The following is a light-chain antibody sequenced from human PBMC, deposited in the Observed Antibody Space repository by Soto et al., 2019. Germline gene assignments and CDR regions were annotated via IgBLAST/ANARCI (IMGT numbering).Light chain of an antibody. CDR2: AAS. V-gene: IGKV3-15*01. Sequence: EIVMTQSPATLSVSPGERATLSCRASQSVSSNLAWYQQKPGQAPRLLIYAASTRATGIPVRFSGSGSGTDFTLTISDVEPEDFAVYYCHQRQSWPRTFGQGTKV. J-gene: IGKJ1*01. CDR1: QSVSSN. CDR3: HQRQSWPRT.